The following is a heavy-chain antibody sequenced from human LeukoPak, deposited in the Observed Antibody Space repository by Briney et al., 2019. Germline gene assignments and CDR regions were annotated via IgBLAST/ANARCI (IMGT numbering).Heavy chain of an antibody. D-gene: IGHD2-2*01. CDR3: ARAYCSSTSCRPDYGMDV. Sequence: ASVKVSCKASGYTFTGYYMHWVRQAPGQGLEWMGWINPNSGGTNYAQKFQGRVTMTRDTSISTAHMELSRLRSDDTAVYYCARAYCSSTSCRPDYGMDVWGQGTTVTVSS. CDR2: INPNSGGT. V-gene: IGHV1-2*02. J-gene: IGHJ6*02. CDR1: GYTFTGYY.